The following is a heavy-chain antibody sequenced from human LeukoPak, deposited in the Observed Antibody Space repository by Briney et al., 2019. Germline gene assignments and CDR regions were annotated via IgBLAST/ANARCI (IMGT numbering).Heavy chain of an antibody. V-gene: IGHV3-7*01. CDR3: ARDLAYSRLDY. CDR2: INPDGNKK. D-gene: IGHD5-18*01. J-gene: IGHJ4*02. Sequence: GGSLRLSCAASEFTFSSYSMNWARQAPGKGLEWVASINPDGNKKYSADSVKGRFTISRDNAENSLYLQMNSLRVEDTAFYYCARDLAYSRLDYWGQGMLVTVSS. CDR1: EFTFSSYS.